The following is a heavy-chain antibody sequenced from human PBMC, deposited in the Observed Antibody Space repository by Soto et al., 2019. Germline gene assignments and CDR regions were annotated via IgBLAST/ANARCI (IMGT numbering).Heavy chain of an antibody. CDR1: GFTVDDYA. D-gene: IGHD3-22*01. Sequence: GGSLRLSCVASGFTVDDYAMHWVRQAPGKGLEWVSGISANGDNVDYADSVKGRFTVSRDNAKNSLFLQMNSLRAEDTAVYYCARDVYYYDSSAYWAYWGQGTLVTVPQ. CDR2: ISANGDNV. J-gene: IGHJ4*02. V-gene: IGHV3-20*04. CDR3: ARDVYYYDSSAYWAY.